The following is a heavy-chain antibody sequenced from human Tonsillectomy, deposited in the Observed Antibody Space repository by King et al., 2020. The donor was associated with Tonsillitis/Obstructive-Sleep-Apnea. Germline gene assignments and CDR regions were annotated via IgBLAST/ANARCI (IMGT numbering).Heavy chain of an antibody. D-gene: IGHD3-22*01. J-gene: IGHJ4*02. CDR1: GFTFSSYA. CDR3: ARDTSTMIVVVKRGYPGAFDY. CDR2: ISYDGSNK. V-gene: IGHV3-30*04. Sequence: QLVQSGGGVVQPGRSLRLSCAASGFTFSSYAMHWVRQAPGKGLEWVAVISYDGSNKYYADSVKGRFTISRDNSKNTLYLQMNSLRAEDTAGYYCARDTSTMIVVVKRGYPGAFDYWGQGTLVTVSS.